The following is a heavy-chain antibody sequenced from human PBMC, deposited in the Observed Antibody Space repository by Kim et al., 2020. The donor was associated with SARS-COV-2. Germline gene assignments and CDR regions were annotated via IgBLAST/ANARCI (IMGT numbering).Heavy chain of an antibody. J-gene: IGHJ6*02. CDR2: INPNSGGT. Sequence: ASVKVSCKASGYTFTGYYMHWVRQAPGQGLEWMGWINPNSGGTNYAQKFQGWVTMTRDTSISTAYMELSRLRSDDTAVYYCARAGHNEHHDYGDYDSLVYGMDVWGQGTPGTVSS. CDR3: ARAGHNEHHDYGDYDSLVYGMDV. CDR1: GYTFTGYY. V-gene: IGHV1-2*04. D-gene: IGHD4-17*01.